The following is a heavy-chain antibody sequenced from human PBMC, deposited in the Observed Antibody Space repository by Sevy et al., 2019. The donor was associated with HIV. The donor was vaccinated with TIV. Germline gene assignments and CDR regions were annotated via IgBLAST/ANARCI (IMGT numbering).Heavy chain of an antibody. Sequence: GGSLRLSCVASGFTFSSYDMHWVRHVTGKGLEWVSGVGPAGDPFYPGSVKGRFTISRENAKNSFYLQMNSLRAGDTAVYYCARSGGYSDYGMDVWGQGTTVTVSS. CDR3: ARSGGYSDYGMDV. V-gene: IGHV3-13*05. CDR1: GFTFSSYD. J-gene: IGHJ6*02. CDR2: VGPAGDP. D-gene: IGHD5-12*01.